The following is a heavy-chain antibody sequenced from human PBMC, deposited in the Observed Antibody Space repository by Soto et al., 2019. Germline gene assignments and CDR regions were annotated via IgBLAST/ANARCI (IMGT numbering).Heavy chain of an antibody. CDR2: IYYSGST. Sequence: SETLSLTCTVSGGSISSGGYYWSWIRQHPGKGLEWIGYIYYSGSTYYNPSLKSRVTISVDTSKNQFSLKLSSVTAADTAVYYCARDSTLVTGATGFDYWGQGTLVTVSS. J-gene: IGHJ4*02. D-gene: IGHD2-21*02. CDR3: ARDSTLVTGATGFDY. CDR1: GGSISSGGYY. V-gene: IGHV4-31*03.